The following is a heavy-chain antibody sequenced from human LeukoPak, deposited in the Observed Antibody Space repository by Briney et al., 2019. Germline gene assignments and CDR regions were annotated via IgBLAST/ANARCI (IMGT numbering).Heavy chain of an antibody. Sequence: GGSLRLSCAASGFTFDDYAMHWVRHAPGKGLEWVSGISWNSGSIDYADSVKGRFTISRDNAKNSLYLQMNSLRAEDTALYYCAKVAPLYSGPYYFDYWGQGTLVTVSS. CDR1: GFTFDDYA. D-gene: IGHD1-26*01. CDR3: AKVAPLYSGPYYFDY. J-gene: IGHJ4*02. CDR2: ISWNSGSI. V-gene: IGHV3-9*01.